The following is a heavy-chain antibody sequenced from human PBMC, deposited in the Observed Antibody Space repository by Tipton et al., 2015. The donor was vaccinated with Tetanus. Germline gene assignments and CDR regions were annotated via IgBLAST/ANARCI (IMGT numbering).Heavy chain of an antibody. V-gene: IGHV3-33*01. J-gene: IGHJ4*02. CDR2: SWYDGTDK. Sequence: SGFIFSSYGLHWVRQAPGKGLEWVAVSWYDGTDKYYADSVKGRFTISRDNSKNTLYLQMNSLRAEDTAVYYCAREADCSGGSCFSGDFDNWGQGTQVTVSS. CDR1: GFIFSSYG. D-gene: IGHD2-15*01. CDR3: AREADCSGGSCFSGDFDN.